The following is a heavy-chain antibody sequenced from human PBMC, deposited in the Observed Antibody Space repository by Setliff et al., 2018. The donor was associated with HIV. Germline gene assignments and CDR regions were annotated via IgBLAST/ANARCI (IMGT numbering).Heavy chain of an antibody. CDR2: IYYSGNT. V-gene: IGHV4-59*11. CDR1: GASIRGHY. CDR3: ARDVYFTFSGEVIRHYLDV. J-gene: IGHJ6*03. D-gene: IGHD3-3*01. Sequence: SETLSLTCSVSGASIRGHYWSWIRQSPGKGLEWIGNIYYSGNTNYNPSFKSRVTISVDTSKNQFSLRVNSVTAADTAVYYCARDVYFTFSGEVIRHYLDVWGKGTTVTVS.